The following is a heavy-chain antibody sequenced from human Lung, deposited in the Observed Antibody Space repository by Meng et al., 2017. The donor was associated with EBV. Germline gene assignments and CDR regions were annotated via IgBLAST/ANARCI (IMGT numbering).Heavy chain of an antibody. CDR2: ISSGNSYI. J-gene: IGHJ5*02. V-gene: IGHV3-21*02. CDR3: ARLSGTGWFDP. Sequence: EVQVVESGGGLVKPGESLRLSCGASGFSFSNYNMNWVRQAPGKGLEWVSSISSGNSYIYYADSVKGRFTISRDNAKNSLSLQMNSLRAEDTAVYYCARLSGTGWFDPWGQGTLVTVSS. D-gene: IGHD1-7*01. CDR1: GFSFSNYN.